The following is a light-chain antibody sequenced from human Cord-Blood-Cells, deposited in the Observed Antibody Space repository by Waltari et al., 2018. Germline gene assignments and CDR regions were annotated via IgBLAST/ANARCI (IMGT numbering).Light chain of an antibody. J-gene: IGLJ3*02. V-gene: IGLV2-14*01. CDR2: DVS. Sequence: QSALTQPAPVSGSPWQALPISLPWTSSCVCGYNYFSWYQQHPGKAPKLMIYDVSKRPSGVSNRFSGSKSGNTASLTISGLQAEDEADYYCSSYTSSSTWVFGGGTKLTVL. CDR1: SSCVCGYNY. CDR3: SSYTSSSTWV.